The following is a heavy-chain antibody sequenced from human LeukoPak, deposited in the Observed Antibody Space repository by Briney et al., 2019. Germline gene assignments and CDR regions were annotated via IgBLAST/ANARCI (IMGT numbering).Heavy chain of an antibody. CDR1: GFTFSSYG. CDR3: ARDPYSGSYPYDD. Sequence: GGSLRLSCAASGFTFSSYGMHWVRQAPGKGLEWVAVIWYDGSNKYYADSVKGRFTISRDNSKNTLYLQMNSLRAEDTAVYYCARDPYSGSYPYDDWGQGILVTVSS. CDR2: IWYDGSNK. D-gene: IGHD1-26*01. J-gene: IGHJ4*02. V-gene: IGHV3-33*01.